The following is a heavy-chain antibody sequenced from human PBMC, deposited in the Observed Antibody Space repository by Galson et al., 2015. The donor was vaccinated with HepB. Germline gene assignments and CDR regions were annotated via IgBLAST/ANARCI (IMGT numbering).Heavy chain of an antibody. J-gene: IGHJ2*01. Sequence: SLRLSCAASGFTFSSYTMTWVRQAPGKGLESVSYISSTGTTMYYADSAKGRFTISRDNAQNSLYLQMNSLRDEDTAVYYCARAYFGSGSSSAYWYFDLWGRGALVTVSS. D-gene: IGHD3-10*01. V-gene: IGHV3-48*02. CDR2: ISSTGTTM. CDR3: ARAYFGSGSSSAYWYFDL. CDR1: GFTFSSYT.